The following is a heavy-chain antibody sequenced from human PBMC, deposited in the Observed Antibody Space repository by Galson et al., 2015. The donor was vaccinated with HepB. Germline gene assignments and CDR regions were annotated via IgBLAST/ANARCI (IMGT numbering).Heavy chain of an antibody. CDR2: ISYDGSNK. J-gene: IGHJ4*02. D-gene: IGHD4-23*01. Sequence: SLRLSCAASGFTFSSYGMHWVCQAPGKGLEWVAVISYDGSNKYYADSVKGRFTISRDNSKNTLYLQMNSLRAEDTAVYYCAKEVNYGGNLPTDYWGQGILVTVSS. CDR3: AKEVNYGGNLPTDY. V-gene: IGHV3-30*18. CDR1: GFTFSSYG.